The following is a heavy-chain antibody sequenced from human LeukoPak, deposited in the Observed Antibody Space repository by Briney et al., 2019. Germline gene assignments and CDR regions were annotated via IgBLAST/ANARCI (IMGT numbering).Heavy chain of an antibody. Sequence: PGGSLRLFCAASGFTFSSYAMSWVRQAPGKGLEWVSAISGSGGSTYYADSVKGRFTISRDNSKNTLFLQMNGLRAEDTAVYYCASQTYYYGSGTYSTYLDYGMDVWGQGTTVTVSS. CDR2: ISGSGGST. D-gene: IGHD3-22*01. J-gene: IGHJ6*02. CDR1: GFTFSSYA. CDR3: ASQTYYYGSGTYSTYLDYGMDV. V-gene: IGHV3-23*01.